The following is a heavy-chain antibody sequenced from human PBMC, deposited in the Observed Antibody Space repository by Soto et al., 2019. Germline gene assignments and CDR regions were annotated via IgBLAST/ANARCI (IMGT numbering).Heavy chain of an antibody. CDR3: AKSGYNWNDGFLDY. D-gene: IGHD1-1*01. V-gene: IGHV3-30*18. J-gene: IGHJ4*02. CDR1: GFTFSTYG. Sequence: QVQLVESGGGVVQPGRSLRLSCAASGFTFSTYGMHWVRQAPGKGLEWVAVISYDGVNKYYADSVKGRFTISRDNSKNTLYLQMNSLRAEDTAVYYCAKSGYNWNDGFLDYWGQGTLVTVSS. CDR2: ISYDGVNK.